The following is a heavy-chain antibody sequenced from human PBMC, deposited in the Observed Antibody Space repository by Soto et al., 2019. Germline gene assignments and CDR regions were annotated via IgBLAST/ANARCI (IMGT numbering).Heavy chain of an antibody. V-gene: IGHV1-24*01. CDR2: FDPEDGET. D-gene: IGHD3-16*02. J-gene: IGHJ4*02. CDR3: APTILHTFGGVIVRTGRLFDY. Sequence: ASVKVSCKVSGYTLTELSMHWVRQAPGKGLEWMGGFDPEDGETIYAQKFQGRVTMTEDTSTDTAYMELSSLRSEDTALYYCAPTILHTFGGVIVRTGRLFDYWGQGTLVTVSS. CDR1: GYTLTELS.